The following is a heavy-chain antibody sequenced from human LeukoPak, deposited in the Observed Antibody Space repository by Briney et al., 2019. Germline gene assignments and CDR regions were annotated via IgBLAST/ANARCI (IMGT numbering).Heavy chain of an antibody. CDR2: IYSGGST. V-gene: IGHV3-66*01. Sequence: GGSLRLSCAASGFTVSSNYMSWVRQAPGKGLEWVSVIYSGGSTYYADSVKGRFTISRDNSKNTLYLQMNSLRAEDTAVYYCARDGNWHDSSVYYYNWFDPWGQGTLVTVSS. J-gene: IGHJ5*02. D-gene: IGHD3-22*01. CDR1: GFTVSSNY. CDR3: ARDGNWHDSSVYYYNWFDP.